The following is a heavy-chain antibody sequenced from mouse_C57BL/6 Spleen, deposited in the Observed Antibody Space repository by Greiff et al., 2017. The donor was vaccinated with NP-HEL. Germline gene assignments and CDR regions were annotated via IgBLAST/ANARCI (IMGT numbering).Heavy chain of an antibody. CDR3: ARFDAQATPFAY. Sequence: QVQLQQPGAELVRPGSSVKLSCKASGYTFTSYWMHWVKQRPIQGLEWIGNIDPSDSETNYNQKFKDKATLTVDKSSSTAYMQLSSLTSEDSAVYYCARFDAQATPFAYWGPGTLVTVSA. D-gene: IGHD3-2*02. V-gene: IGHV1-52*01. J-gene: IGHJ3*01. CDR2: IDPSDSET. CDR1: GYTFTSYW.